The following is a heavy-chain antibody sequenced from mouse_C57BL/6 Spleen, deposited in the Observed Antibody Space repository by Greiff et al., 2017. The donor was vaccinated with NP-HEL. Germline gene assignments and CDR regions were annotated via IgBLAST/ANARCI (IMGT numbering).Heavy chain of an antibody. V-gene: IGHV1-54*01. CDR1: GYAFTNYL. J-gene: IGHJ1*03. D-gene: IGHD1-1*01. CDR2: INPGSGGT. Sequence: QVQLQQSGAELVRPGTSVKVSCKASGYAFTNYLIEWVKQRPGQGLEWIGVINPGSGGTNYNEKFKGKATLTADKSSSTAYMQLSSLTSEDSAVYVCARYGSSYGWYFDVWGTGTTVTVSS. CDR3: ARYGSSYGWYFDV.